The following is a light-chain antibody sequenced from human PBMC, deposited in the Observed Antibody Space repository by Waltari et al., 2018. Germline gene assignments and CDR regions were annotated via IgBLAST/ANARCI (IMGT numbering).Light chain of an antibody. Sequence: DIVMTQSPDSLAVSLGERATIHCKSSQSVLYSSNNKNYLAWYQQKPGQPPKLLIYWASTREAGVPDRFSGSGSGTDVTLTISSLQAEDVAVYYCQQYYSTPPFFGQGTRVEIK. CDR2: WAS. CDR1: QSVLYSSNNKNY. J-gene: IGKJ5*01. CDR3: QQYYSTPPF. V-gene: IGKV4-1*01.